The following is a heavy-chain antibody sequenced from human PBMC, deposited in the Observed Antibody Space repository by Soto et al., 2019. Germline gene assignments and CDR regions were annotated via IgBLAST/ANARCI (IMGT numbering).Heavy chain of an antibody. CDR1: GGSITSSAYS. J-gene: IGHJ2*01. CDR3: ARLGGIRAKLTRRSFWYFDL. CDR2: FSSSGST. D-gene: IGHD3-16*01. Sequence: QLQLQESGPGLVKPSETLFLTCTVSGGSITSSAYSWGWIRQPPGKGLEWMESFSSSGSTYYNPHLKSRVAISVDTPKNPFSLKLTSVTAADTAVYYCARLGGIRAKLTRRSFWYFDLWGRGTMVTVSS. V-gene: IGHV4-39*01.